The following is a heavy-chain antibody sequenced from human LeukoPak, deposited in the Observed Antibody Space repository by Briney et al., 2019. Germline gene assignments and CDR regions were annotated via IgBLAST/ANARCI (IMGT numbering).Heavy chain of an antibody. V-gene: IGHV3-48*02. CDR3: ARATGGLITFGGVIVIPGLFDY. J-gene: IGHJ4*02. CDR2: ISSSSSTI. Sequence: PGGSLRLSCAASGFTFSSYSMNWVRQAPGKGLEWVSSISSSSSTIYYADSVKGRFTISRDNAKNSLYLQMNSLRDEDTAVYYCARATGGLITFGGVIVIPGLFDYWGQGTLVTVSS. CDR1: GFTFSSYS. D-gene: IGHD3-16*02.